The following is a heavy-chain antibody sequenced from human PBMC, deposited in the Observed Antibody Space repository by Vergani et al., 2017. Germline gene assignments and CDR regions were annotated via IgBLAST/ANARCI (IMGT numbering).Heavy chain of an antibody. V-gene: IGHV3-23*01. D-gene: IGHD5-12*01. J-gene: IGHJ6*02. CDR3: AKANPRNSGYDYLYYYNAMDV. Sequence: EVQLLESGGDLVQPGGSLRLSCAASGFTFNHYAMNWVRQAPGKGLEWVSGISGSGVSTYYAGSVKGRFTISRDSSKNTLYLQMNSLSAGDTAVYYCAKANPRNSGYDYLYYYNAMDVWGQETTVTVAS. CDR1: GFTFNHYA. CDR2: ISGSGVST.